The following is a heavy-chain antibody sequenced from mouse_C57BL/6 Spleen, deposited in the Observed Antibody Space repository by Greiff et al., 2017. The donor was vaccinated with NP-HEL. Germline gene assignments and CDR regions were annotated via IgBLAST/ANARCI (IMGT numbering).Heavy chain of an antibody. CDR1: GFTFNTYA. CDR3: VRGVDVYYVGWYFDV. J-gene: IGHJ1*03. V-gene: IGHV10-3*01. Sequence: EVQLVESGGGLVQPKGSLKLSCAASGFTFNTYAMHWVRQAPGKGLEWVARIRSKSSNYATYYADSVKDRFTISRDDSQSMVYLQMNNLKTEDTAMYYFVRGVDVYYVGWYFDVWGTGTTVTVSS. D-gene: IGHD2-3*01. CDR2: IRSKSSNYAT.